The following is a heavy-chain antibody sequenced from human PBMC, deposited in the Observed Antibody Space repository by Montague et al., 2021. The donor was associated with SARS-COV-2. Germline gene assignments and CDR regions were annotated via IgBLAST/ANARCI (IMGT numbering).Heavy chain of an antibody. CDR3: ARGTMTADAFDI. CDR1: GASFGSSD. V-gene: IGHV4-59*01. D-gene: IGHD1-14*01. J-gene: IGHJ3*02. Sequence: SETLSLTCTVSGASFGSSDWGWIRQSPGKGLEWIGYFYSVGSTDYNPSLKSRATISRDTSKNQFSLKVRSVTAADTAVYYCARGTMTADAFDIWGQGTMVTVSS. CDR2: FYSVGST.